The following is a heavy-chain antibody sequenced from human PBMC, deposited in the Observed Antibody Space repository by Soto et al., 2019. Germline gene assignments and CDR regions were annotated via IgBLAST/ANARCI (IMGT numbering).Heavy chain of an antibody. J-gene: IGHJ4*02. D-gene: IGHD3-9*01. CDR2: IYYSGST. V-gene: IGHV4-31*03. Sequence: SETLSLTCTVSGGSISSGGYYWSWIRQHPGKGLEWIGYIYYSGSTYYNPSLKSRVSASVDTSKNQVYLHLNSMTAADTAVYYCARHPQVPYFQQGLDYWGQGTLVTVSS. CDR3: ARHPQVPYFQQGLDY. CDR1: GGSISSGGYY.